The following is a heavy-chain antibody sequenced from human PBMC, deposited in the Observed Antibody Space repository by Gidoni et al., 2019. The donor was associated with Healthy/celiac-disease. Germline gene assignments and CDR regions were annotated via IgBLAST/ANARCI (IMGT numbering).Heavy chain of an antibody. V-gene: IGHV3-23*01. CDR1: GFTFSSYA. D-gene: IGHD2-15*01. Sequence: EVQLLESGGGLVQPGGSLRLSCAASGFTFSSYAMSWVRQAPGKGLECVSAISGSGGSTYYADSVKGRFTISRDNSKNTLYLQMNSLRAEDTAVYYCAKDLHPGPVAGGDAFDIWGQGTMVTVSS. CDR2: ISGSGGST. CDR3: AKDLHPGPVAGGDAFDI. J-gene: IGHJ3*02.